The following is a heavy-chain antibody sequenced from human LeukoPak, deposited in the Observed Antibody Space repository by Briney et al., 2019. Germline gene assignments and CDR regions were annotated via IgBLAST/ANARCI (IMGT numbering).Heavy chain of an antibody. CDR2: IYYTGST. Sequence: SETLSLTCTVSGGSISSSSYSWGWIRQPPGKGLEWIGSIYYTGSTNYNPSLKSRVTISVDTSKNQFSLKLSSVTAADTAVYYCARGYSYSGSFGNWGQGTLVTVSS. CDR1: GGSISSSSYS. D-gene: IGHD1-26*01. V-gene: IGHV4-39*07. J-gene: IGHJ4*02. CDR3: ARGYSYSGSFGN.